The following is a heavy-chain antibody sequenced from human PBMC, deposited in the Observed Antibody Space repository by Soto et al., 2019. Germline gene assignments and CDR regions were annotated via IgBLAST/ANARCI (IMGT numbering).Heavy chain of an antibody. CDR1: GYSFRSYG. J-gene: IGHJ4*02. D-gene: IGHD3-10*01. CDR2: IWYDGSNE. CDR3: ARERGFVRGVLQYYLDY. V-gene: IGHV3-33*01. Sequence: QVKLVESGGGVVQPGGSLRLSCAASGYSFRSYGMHWVRQAPGKGLEWVALIWYDGSNEYYADSVQGRFTISRDNSETTVYLQMNSLSVEDTAIYYCARERGFVRGVLQYYLDYWGQGTLVTVSS.